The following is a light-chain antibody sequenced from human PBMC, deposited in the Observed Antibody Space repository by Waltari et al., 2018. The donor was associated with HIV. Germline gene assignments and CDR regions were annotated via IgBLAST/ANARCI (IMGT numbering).Light chain of an antibody. J-gene: IGKJ3*01. CDR1: QSVSSNY. CDR3: QQNGNSLT. V-gene: IGKV3-20*01. CDR2: GAS. Sequence: EIVLTQSPGTLSLSPGERATLSCRSSQSVSSNYLAWYQQKPGQAPRLLIFGASSRATDIPDRFSGSGSGTDFTLTIRRLEPEDFAVYYGQQNGNSLTFGPGTKVNIK.